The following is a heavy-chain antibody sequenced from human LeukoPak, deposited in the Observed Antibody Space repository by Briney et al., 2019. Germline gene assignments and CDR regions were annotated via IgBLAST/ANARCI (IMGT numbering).Heavy chain of an antibody. V-gene: IGHV4-34*01. CDR1: GGSFSGYY. CDR3: GRHVSNGWGYHYGLDV. CDR2: INHSGST. Sequence: PSETLSLTCAVYGGSFSGYYWSWIRQPPGKGLEWIGEINHSGSTNYNPSLKSRVTISVDTSKNQFALTLSSVTAADTAVYYCGRHVSNGWGYHYGLDVWGRGTTVTVSS. J-gene: IGHJ6*02. D-gene: IGHD6-19*01.